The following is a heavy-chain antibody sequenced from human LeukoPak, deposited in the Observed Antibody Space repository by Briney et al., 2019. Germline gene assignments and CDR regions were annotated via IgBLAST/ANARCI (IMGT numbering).Heavy chain of an antibody. Sequence: GGSLRLSCAASGFTFSSYAMSWVRQAPGKRLEWVSAISGSGGSTYYADSVRGRFTISRDNSKNTLYLQMNSLRAEDTAVYCCARAKEDYYDSSGYYRGDPHLDYWGQGTLVTVSS. V-gene: IGHV3-23*01. CDR3: ARAKEDYYDSSGYYRGDPHLDY. D-gene: IGHD3-22*01. CDR2: ISGSGGST. J-gene: IGHJ4*02. CDR1: GFTFSSYA.